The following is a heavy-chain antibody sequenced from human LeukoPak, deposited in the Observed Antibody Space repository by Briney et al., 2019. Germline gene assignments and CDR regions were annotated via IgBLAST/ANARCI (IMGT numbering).Heavy chain of an antibody. D-gene: IGHD4-17*01. V-gene: IGHV4-34*01. CDR1: GGSFSGYY. J-gene: IGHJ4*02. CDR3: ARGGGHYGDYEPVDY. Sequence: SETLSLTCAVYGGSFSGYYWSWIRQPPGKGLEWIGEINHSGSTNYNPFLKSRVTISVDTSKNQFSLKLSSVTAADTAVYYCARGGGHYGDYEPVDYWGQGTLVTVSS. CDR2: INHSGST.